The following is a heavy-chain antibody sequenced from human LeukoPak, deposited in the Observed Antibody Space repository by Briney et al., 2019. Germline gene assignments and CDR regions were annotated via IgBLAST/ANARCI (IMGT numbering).Heavy chain of an antibody. J-gene: IGHJ4*02. Sequence: SVKVSCKASGGTFSSYAISWVGQAPGQGLEWMGRIIPIFGTANYAQKFQGRVTITTDESTSTAYMGLSSLRSEDTAVYYCARAQYRLLPDYWGQGTLVTVSS. CDR2: IIPIFGTA. CDR3: ARAQYRLLPDY. CDR1: GGTFSSYA. D-gene: IGHD3-22*01. V-gene: IGHV1-69*05.